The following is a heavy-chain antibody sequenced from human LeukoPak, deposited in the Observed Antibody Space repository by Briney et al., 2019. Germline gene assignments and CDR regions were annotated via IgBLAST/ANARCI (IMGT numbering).Heavy chain of an antibody. CDR2: IYTSGST. J-gene: IGHJ4*02. Sequence: SETLSLTCTVSGGSISSGSYYWSWIRQPAGKGLEWIGRIYTSGSTNYNPSLKSRVTISVDTSKNQFSLKLSSVTAADTAVYYCARDFHEYSSSGFDYWGQGTLVTVSS. V-gene: IGHV4-61*02. CDR3: ARDFHEYSSSGFDY. CDR1: GGSISSGSYY. D-gene: IGHD6-6*01.